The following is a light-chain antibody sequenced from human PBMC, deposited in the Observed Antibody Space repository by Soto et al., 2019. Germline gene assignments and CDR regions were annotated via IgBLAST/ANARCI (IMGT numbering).Light chain of an antibody. CDR2: AAS. J-gene: IGKJ3*01. CDR1: QGIRNN. Sequence: DIQMTQSPSSLSASVGDRVTFTCRASQGIRNNVAWYQQKPGKAPKRLIYAASSLQTGVPSRFNGSGSGTECPPTITCLQPEDFATYSCLQHETYPFTFGPGTKVGIE. V-gene: IGKV1-17*01. CDR3: LQHETYPFT.